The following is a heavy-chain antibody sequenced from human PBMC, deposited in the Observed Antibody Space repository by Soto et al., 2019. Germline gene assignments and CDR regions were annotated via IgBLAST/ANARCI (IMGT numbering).Heavy chain of an antibody. CDR3: ARPYYDLSEGYYYGMDV. J-gene: IGHJ6*02. D-gene: IGHD3-3*01. CDR2: ISSSSSYI. V-gene: IGHV3-21*01. Sequence: GGSLRLSCAASGFTFSSYSMNWVRQAPGKGLEWVSSISSSSSYIYYADSVKGRFTISRDNAKNSLYLQMNSLRAEDTAVYYCARPYYDLSEGYYYGMDVWGQGTTVTVSS. CDR1: GFTFSSYS.